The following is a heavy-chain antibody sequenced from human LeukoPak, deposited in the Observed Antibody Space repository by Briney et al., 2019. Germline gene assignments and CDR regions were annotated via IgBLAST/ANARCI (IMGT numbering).Heavy chain of an antibody. Sequence: GRSLRLSCAASGFTFDDYGMSWVRQAPGKGLEWVSGINWNGGSTGYADSVKGRFTISRDNAKNSLYLQMNSLRAEDTALYHCARDDSSSWYNWFDPWGQGTLVTVSS. J-gene: IGHJ5*02. V-gene: IGHV3-20*01. CDR3: ARDDSSSWYNWFDP. CDR1: GFTFDDYG. D-gene: IGHD6-13*01. CDR2: INWNGGST.